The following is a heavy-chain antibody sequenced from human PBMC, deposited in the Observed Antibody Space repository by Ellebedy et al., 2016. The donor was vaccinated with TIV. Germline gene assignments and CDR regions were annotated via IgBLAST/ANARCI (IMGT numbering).Heavy chain of an antibody. CDR2: MSYDGSDE. V-gene: IGHV3-30*03. D-gene: IGHD2-2*01. J-gene: IGHJ4*02. CDR3: ASSYCGSSSCPFDY. CDR1: GFNVDKYA. Sequence: GGSLRLXCAASGFNVDKYALHWVRQAPGKGLEWVSFMSYDGSDEDYADSVKGRFTISRDNAKNLLLLQMDSLRAEDAAVYYCASSYCGSSSCPFDYWGQGTLVTVSS.